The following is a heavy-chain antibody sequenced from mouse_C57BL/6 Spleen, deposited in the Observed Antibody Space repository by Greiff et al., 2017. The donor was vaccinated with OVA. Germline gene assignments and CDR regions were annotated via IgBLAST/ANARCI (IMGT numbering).Heavy chain of an antibody. CDR1: GYTFTSYW. J-gene: IGHJ1*03. Sequence: QVQLQQPGAELVRPGTSVKLSCKASGYTFTSYWMNWVKQRPGKGLEWIGQIYPGDGDTNYNGKFKGKATLTADKSSSTAYMQLSSLTSEDSAVYFCARSDYYGSSRYFDVWGTGTTVTVSS. CDR3: ARSDYYGSSRYFDV. CDR2: IYPGDGDT. V-gene: IGHV1-80*01. D-gene: IGHD1-1*01.